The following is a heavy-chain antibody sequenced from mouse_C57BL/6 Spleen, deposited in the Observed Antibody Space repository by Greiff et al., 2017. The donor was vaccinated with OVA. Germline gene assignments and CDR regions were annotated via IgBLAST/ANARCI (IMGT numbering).Heavy chain of an antibody. CDR3: ATGNSSAWFAY. J-gene: IGHJ3*01. Sequence: VQLQQSGPGLVAPSQSLSITCTVSGFSLTSYGVHWVRQPPGKGLEWLVVIWSDGSTTYNSALKSILSISKDNAKSQVFLKMNSLQTDDTDMYYCATGNSSAWFAYWGQGTLVTVSA. CDR1: GFSLTSYG. V-gene: IGHV2-6*03. D-gene: IGHD1-1*01. CDR2: IWSDGST.